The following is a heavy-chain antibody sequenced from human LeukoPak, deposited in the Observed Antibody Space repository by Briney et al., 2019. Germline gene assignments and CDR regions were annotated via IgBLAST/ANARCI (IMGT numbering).Heavy chain of an antibody. CDR3: ARYYASGNDY. CDR2: ISSSSAYI. V-gene: IGHV3-21*06. D-gene: IGHD3-10*01. CDR1: GFIFSDYS. J-gene: IGHJ4*02. Sequence: PGGSLRLSCVASGFIFSDYSMDWVRQAPGKGLEWVSSISSSSAYIFYSDSVKGRFTISRDNAQSSLYLQMNSLRAEDTAVYYCARYYASGNDYWGQGTLVTVSS.